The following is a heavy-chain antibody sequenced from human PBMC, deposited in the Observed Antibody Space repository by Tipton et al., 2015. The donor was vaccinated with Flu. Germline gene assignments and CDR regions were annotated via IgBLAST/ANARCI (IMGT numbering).Heavy chain of an antibody. CDR1: GFTFSSYW. CDR3: ARDGNMYSSSSCFDY. D-gene: IGHD6-6*01. V-gene: IGHV3-7*01. Sequence: SLRLSCAASGFTFSSYWMSWVRQAPGKGLEWVANIKQDGSEKYYVDSVKGRFTISRDNAKNSLYLQMNSLRAEDTAVYYCARDGNMYSSSSCFDYWGQGTLVTVSS. J-gene: IGHJ4*02. CDR2: IKQDGSEK.